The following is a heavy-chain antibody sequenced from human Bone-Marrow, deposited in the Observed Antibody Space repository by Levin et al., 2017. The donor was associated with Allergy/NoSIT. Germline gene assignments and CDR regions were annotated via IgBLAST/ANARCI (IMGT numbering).Heavy chain of an antibody. J-gene: IGHJ5*02. Sequence: NASETLSLTCTVSSGSIRSHYWSWIRQPPGKGLEWIAYIYYNGDTNYNPSLRSRVTISVDTSKNEFSLRLSSVTAADTAVYYCAGEVRTSGYLTWFHPWGQGTLVTVSS. CDR3: AGEVRTSGYLTWFHP. V-gene: IGHV4-59*11. CDR2: IYYNGDT. D-gene: IGHD3-22*01. CDR1: SGSIRSHY.